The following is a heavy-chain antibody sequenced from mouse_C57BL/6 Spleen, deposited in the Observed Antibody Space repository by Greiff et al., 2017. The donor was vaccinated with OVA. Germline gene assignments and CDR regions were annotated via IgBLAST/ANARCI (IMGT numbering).Heavy chain of an antibody. V-gene: IGHV5-4*01. Sequence: EVQGVESGGGLVKPGGSLKLSCAASGFTFSSYAMSWVRQTPEKRLEWVATISDGGSYTYYPDNVKGRFTISRDNAKNNLYLQMSHLKSEDTAMYYCARGGGLHYAMDYWGQGTSVTVSS. CDR3: ARGGGLHYAMDY. CDR1: GFTFSSYA. J-gene: IGHJ4*01. D-gene: IGHD3-1*01. CDR2: ISDGGSYT.